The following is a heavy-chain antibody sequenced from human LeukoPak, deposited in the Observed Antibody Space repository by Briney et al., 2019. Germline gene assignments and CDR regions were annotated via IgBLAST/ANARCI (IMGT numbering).Heavy chain of an antibody. D-gene: IGHD3-22*01. J-gene: IGHJ3*02. CDR2: IYTSGST. Sequence: PSDTLSLTCTVSGGSISSYYWSWIRQPAGKGLEWIGRIYTSGSTNYNPSLKSRVTISVDKSKNQFSLKLSSVTAADTAVYYCASTYYYDSSGYYYSHSDAFDIWGQGTMVTVFS. CDR1: GGSISSYY. CDR3: ASTYYYDSSGYYYSHSDAFDI. V-gene: IGHV4-4*07.